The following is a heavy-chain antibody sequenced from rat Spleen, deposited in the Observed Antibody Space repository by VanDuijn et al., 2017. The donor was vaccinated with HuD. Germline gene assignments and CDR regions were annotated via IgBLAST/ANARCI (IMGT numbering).Heavy chain of an antibody. CDR3: AKDGPFYYYTRHHYWYFDL. CDR2: INTDGDST. CDR1: GFTFSGYW. J-gene: IGHJ1*01. Sequence: EVQLVETGGGLVQPGRSLKLSCVASGFTFSGYWMYWLRQAPGKGLEWISSINTDGDSTFYPDSVKGRFTVSRDNAKSTLYLQMDSLRSGDTATYYCAKDGPFYYYTRHHYWYFDLWGPGTMVTVSS. D-gene: IGHD1-1*01. V-gene: IGHV5-58*01.